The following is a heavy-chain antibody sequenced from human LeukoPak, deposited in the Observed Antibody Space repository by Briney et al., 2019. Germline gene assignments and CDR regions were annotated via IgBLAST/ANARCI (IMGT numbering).Heavy chain of an antibody. V-gene: IGHV1-69*13. CDR1: GGTFKSNT. J-gene: IGHJ6*03. CDR2: IIPLYGTS. CDR3: ARPKEGSNFYFYYMDV. Sequence: ASVKVSCKASGGTFKSNTISWVRQAPGQGLEWVGGIIPLYGTSNYAQKFRDRVSITADESAGTVYMELSSLGSDDTAVYYCARPKEGSNFYFYYMDVWGTGTTVTVSS.